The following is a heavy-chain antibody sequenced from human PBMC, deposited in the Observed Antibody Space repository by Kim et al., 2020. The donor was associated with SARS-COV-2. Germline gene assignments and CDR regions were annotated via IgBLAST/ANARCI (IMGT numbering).Heavy chain of an antibody. V-gene: IGHV5-51*01. Sequence: YSPSFEGQVTISADKSITTAYLQWSSLKASDTAMYYCARVSGWGNWYFDLWGRGTLVTVSS. CDR3: ARVSGWGNWYFDL. J-gene: IGHJ2*01. D-gene: IGHD6-19*01.